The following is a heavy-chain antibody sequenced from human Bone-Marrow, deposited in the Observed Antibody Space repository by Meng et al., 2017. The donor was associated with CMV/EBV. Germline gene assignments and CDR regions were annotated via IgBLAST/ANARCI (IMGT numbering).Heavy chain of an antibody. CDR2: INWNGGSA. V-gene: IGHV3-20*04. J-gene: IGHJ5*02. Sequence: GGPLRPSCAASGFTFDDYGMSWVRQAPGKGLEWVASINWNGGSAGYADSVKGRFTISRDNAKNSLYLQMNSLRAEDTALYYCARGTYYYDSSGLNWFDPWGQGTLVTVSS. CDR3: ARGTYYYDSSGLNWFDP. CDR1: GFTFDDYG. D-gene: IGHD3-22*01.